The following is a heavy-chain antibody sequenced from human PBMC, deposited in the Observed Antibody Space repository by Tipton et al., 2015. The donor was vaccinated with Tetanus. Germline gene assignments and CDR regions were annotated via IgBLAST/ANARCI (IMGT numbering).Heavy chain of an antibody. D-gene: IGHD2-2*01. J-gene: IGHJ5*02. CDR2: INPHNGDT. Sequence: QSGPEVKRPGASVKVSCKSSGYTFTGYDVSWVRQAPGQGLEWMGWINPHNGDTNYAQRFEGRVTMTTDPSSSTAYMELRSLRSDDTAVYYCARDSTGRFDPWGQGTLVTVSS. CDR1: GYTFTGYD. V-gene: IGHV1-18*01. CDR3: ARDSTGRFDP.